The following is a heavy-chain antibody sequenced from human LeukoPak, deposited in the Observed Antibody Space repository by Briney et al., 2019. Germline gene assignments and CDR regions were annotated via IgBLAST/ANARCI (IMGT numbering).Heavy chain of an antibody. CDR2: ISAYNGNT. D-gene: IGHD3-22*01. CDR1: GYTFTSYG. V-gene: IGHV1-18*01. J-gene: IGHJ4*02. CDR3: ARDADENYYYDSSGYYYVY. Sequence: ASVKVSCKASGYTFTSYGISWVRQAPGQGLEWMGWISAYNGNTNHAQKLQGRVTMTTDTSTSTAYMELRSLRSDDTAVYYCARDADENYYYDSSGYYYVYWGQGTLVTVSS.